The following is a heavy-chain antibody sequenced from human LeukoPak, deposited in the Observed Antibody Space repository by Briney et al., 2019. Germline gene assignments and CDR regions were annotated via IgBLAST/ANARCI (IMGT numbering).Heavy chain of an antibody. CDR1: GFTFSSYW. Sequence: GGSLRLSCAASGFTFSSYWMSWVRQAPGKGLEWVANIKQDGSEKYYVDSVKGRFTIYRDNAKNSLYLQMNSLRAEDTAVYYCARNQVDIVATIRDGFDYWGQGTLVTVSS. V-gene: IGHV3-7*03. J-gene: IGHJ4*02. CDR3: ARNQVDIVATIRDGFDY. D-gene: IGHD5-12*01. CDR2: IKQDGSEK.